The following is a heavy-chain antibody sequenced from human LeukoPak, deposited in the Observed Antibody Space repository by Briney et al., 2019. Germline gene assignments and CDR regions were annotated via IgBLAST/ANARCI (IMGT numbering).Heavy chain of an antibody. CDR1: GGSITNYF. CDR3: ARDGVGFDY. Sequence: SETLSLTCSVSGGSITNYFWSWIRQPPGKGLEWIGYILYSGSTKYNPSLKSRVTMSADTSKNQFSLKLDSVTAADTAVYYCARDGVGFDYWGQGTLVTVSS. J-gene: IGHJ4*02. V-gene: IGHV4-59*01. CDR2: ILYSGST.